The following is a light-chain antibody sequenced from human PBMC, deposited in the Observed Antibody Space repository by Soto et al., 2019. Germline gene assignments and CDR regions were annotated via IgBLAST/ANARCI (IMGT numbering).Light chain of an antibody. CDR2: DAS. CDR1: QSISTY. V-gene: IGKV1-39*01. J-gene: IGKJ5*01. Sequence: DVKVNMSASSLSASIGNRVTITCRASQSISTYLNWYQKKPGKAPNLLIYDASRLQSGVPSRFSGSGGGTDFTLSISSVQPEDFATYFCQQSYRDPITFGQGTRLEI. CDR3: QQSYRDPIT.